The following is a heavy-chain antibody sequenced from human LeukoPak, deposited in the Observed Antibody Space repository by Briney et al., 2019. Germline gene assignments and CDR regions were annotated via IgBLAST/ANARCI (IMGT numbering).Heavy chain of an antibody. Sequence: GGSLRLSCAASAFTFSNYAMNWVRQAPGKGLEWVSTISASGANTHYADSVKGRFTISRDNSKNTLHLQMNTLRVEDTALYYCAKDVGFCFGDSCSFFDYWGQGALVNVSS. J-gene: IGHJ4*02. D-gene: IGHD2-15*01. CDR1: AFTFSNYA. V-gene: IGHV3-23*01. CDR3: AKDVGFCFGDSCSFFDY. CDR2: ISASGANT.